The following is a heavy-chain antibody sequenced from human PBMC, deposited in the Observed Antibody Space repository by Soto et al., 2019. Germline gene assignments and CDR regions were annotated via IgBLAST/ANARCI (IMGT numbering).Heavy chain of an antibody. D-gene: IGHD3-3*01. J-gene: IGHJ4*02. CDR3: AKGSKKTIFGVVIPLYFDY. CDR2: ISGSGGST. CDR1: GFTFSSYA. Sequence: LRLSCAASGFTFSSYAMSWVRQAPGNGLEWVSAISGSGGSTYYADSVKGRFTISRDNSKNTLYLQMNSLRAEDTAVYYCAKGSKKTIFGVVIPLYFDYWGQGTLVTVS. V-gene: IGHV3-23*01.